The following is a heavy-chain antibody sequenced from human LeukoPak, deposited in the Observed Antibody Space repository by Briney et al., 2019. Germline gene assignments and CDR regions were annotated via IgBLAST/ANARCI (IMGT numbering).Heavy chain of an antibody. J-gene: IGHJ5*02. CDR1: GFTFGSYA. V-gene: IGHV3-30-3*01. D-gene: IGHD6-13*01. CDR2: ISYDGSNK. Sequence: GGSLRLSCAASGFTFGSYAMHWVRQAPGKGLEWVAVISYDGSNKYYADSVKGRFTISRDNSKNTLYLQMNSLRAEDTAVYYCARGSSSWYENWFDPWGQGTLVTVSS. CDR3: ARGSSSWYENWFDP.